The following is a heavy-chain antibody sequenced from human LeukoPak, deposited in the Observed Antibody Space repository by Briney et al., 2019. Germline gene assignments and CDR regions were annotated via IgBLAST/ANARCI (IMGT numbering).Heavy chain of an antibody. CDR2: IYNSGST. V-gene: IGHV4-59*01. CDR1: GGSISSYY. CDR3: ARGGGDNYDSSGYFADAFDI. Sequence: SETLSLTCTVSGGSISSYYWSWIRQPPGKGLEWIGYIYNSGSTNYNPSLKSRVTISIDTSKNQFSLRLSSVTAADTAVYYCARGGGDNYDSSGYFADAFDIWGQGTMVTVSS. J-gene: IGHJ3*02. D-gene: IGHD3-22*01.